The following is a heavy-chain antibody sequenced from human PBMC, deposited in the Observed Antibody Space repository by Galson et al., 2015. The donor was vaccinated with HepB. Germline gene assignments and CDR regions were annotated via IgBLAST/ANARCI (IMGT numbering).Heavy chain of an antibody. CDR3: ARGGGEGYDSSGFHDAFDI. Sequence: SVKVSCKASGYTFTSYYMHWVRQAPGQGLEWMGIINPSGVSTSYAQKFQGRVTMTRDTSTSTVYMELSSLRSEDTAVYYCARGGGEGYDSSGFHDAFDIWGQGTMVTVSS. J-gene: IGHJ3*02. V-gene: IGHV1-46*01. CDR2: INPSGVST. D-gene: IGHD3-22*01. CDR1: GYTFTSYY.